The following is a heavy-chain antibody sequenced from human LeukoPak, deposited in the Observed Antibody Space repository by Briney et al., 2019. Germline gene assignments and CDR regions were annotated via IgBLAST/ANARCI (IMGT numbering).Heavy chain of an antibody. J-gene: IGHJ6*02. CDR1: GFTFSSYA. Sequence: PGGSLRLSCAASGFTFSSYAMSWVRQAPGKGLEWVSAISGSGGSTYYADSVKGRFTISRDNSKNTLYLQMNSLRAEATAVYYCAAMVPYYYYGMDVWGQGTTVTVSS. CDR2: ISGSGGST. D-gene: IGHD3-10*01. V-gene: IGHV3-23*01. CDR3: AAMVPYYYYGMDV.